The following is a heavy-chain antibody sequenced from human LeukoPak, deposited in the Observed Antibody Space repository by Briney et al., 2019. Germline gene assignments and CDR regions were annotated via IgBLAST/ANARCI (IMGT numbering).Heavy chain of an antibody. Sequence: ASVKVSCKASGYSFHDFGISWVRQAPEQGLEWMGWISTEIGNTNYAQRLQGRVTMTRDTSTSTVYMELTSLRSDDTAVYYCARDRYGYCGGGSCFLFDYWGQGTLVTVSS. D-gene: IGHD2-15*01. J-gene: IGHJ4*02. V-gene: IGHV1-18*04. CDR3: ARDRYGYCGGGSCFLFDY. CDR2: ISTEIGNT. CDR1: GYSFHDFG.